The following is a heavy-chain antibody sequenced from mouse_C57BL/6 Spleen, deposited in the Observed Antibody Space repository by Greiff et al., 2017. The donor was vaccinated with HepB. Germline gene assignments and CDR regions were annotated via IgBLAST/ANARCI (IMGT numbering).Heavy chain of an antibody. CDR1: GYSFTGYY. J-gene: IGHJ2*01. D-gene: IGHD1-1*01. CDR3: ARKVYYGSSFDY. V-gene: IGHV1-42*01. CDR2: INPSTGGT. Sequence: EVKVVESGPELVKPGASVKISCKASGYSFTGYYMNWVKQSPKKSLEWIGEINPSTGGTTYNQKFKAKATLTVDKSSSTAYMQLKSLTSEDSAVYYCARKVYYGSSFDYWGQGTTLTVSS.